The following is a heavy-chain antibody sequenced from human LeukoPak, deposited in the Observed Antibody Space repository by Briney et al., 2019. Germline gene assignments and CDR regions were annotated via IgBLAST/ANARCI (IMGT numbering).Heavy chain of an antibody. D-gene: IGHD3-3*01. J-gene: IGHJ5*02. Sequence: ASVKVSCKASGYTFTGYHMHWVRQAPGQGLEWMGWINPNSGCTNYAQKFQGRVTMTRDTSISTAYMELSRLRSDDTAVYYCARVSTIFGVAPFDPWGQGTLVTVSS. CDR3: ARVSTIFGVAPFDP. CDR2: INPNSGCT. V-gene: IGHV1-2*02. CDR1: GYTFTGYH.